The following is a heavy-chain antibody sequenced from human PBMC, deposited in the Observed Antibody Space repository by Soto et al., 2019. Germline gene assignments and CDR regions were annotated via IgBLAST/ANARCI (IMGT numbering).Heavy chain of an antibody. V-gene: IGHV3-49*04. CDR1: GFTFGDYA. CDR3: TRDLVVATPYYYYYYGMDV. D-gene: IGHD2-8*02. J-gene: IGHJ6*02. Sequence: PGGSLRLSCTASGFTFGDYAMSWVRQAPGKGLEWVGFIRSKAYGGTTEYAASVKGRFTTSRDDSKSIAYLQMNSLKTEDTAVYYCTRDLVVATPYYYYYYGMDVWGQGTTVTVSS. CDR2: IRSKAYGGTT.